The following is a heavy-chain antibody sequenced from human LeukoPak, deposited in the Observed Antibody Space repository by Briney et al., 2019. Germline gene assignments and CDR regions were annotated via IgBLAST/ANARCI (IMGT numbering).Heavy chain of an antibody. V-gene: IGHV4-30-4*08. CDR2: IYYSGST. D-gene: IGHD3-3*01. J-gene: IGHJ4*02. Sequence: PSQTLSLTCTVSGGSISSGDYYWSWIRQPPGKGLEWIGYIYYSGSTYYNPSLKSRVTISVDTSKNQFSLKLSSVTAADTAVYYCARGTPTYDFWSGYYTAAFDYWRQGTLVTVSS. CDR1: GGSISSGDYY. CDR3: ARGTPTYDFWSGYYTAAFDY.